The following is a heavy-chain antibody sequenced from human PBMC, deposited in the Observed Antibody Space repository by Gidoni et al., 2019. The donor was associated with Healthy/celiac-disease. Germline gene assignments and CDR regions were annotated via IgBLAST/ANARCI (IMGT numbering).Heavy chain of an antibody. CDR1: GHPFTGYY. Sequence: QVQLVQSGAAVTKPGASVKPSCQASGHPFTGYYLHWVRQAPGQGLEWMGWINPNSGGTNYAQKFQGRVTMTRDTSISTAYMELSRLRSDDTAVYYCASIGYSSSWYGGGTEYYFDYWGQGTLVTVSS. D-gene: IGHD6-13*01. CDR2: INPNSGGT. CDR3: ASIGYSSSWYGGGTEYYFDY. J-gene: IGHJ4*02. V-gene: IGHV1-2*02.